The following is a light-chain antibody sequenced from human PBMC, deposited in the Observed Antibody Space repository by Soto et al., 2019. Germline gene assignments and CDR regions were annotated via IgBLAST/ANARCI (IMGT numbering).Light chain of an antibody. CDR1: SSNIGSNT. V-gene: IGLV1-47*01. CDR3: ASWDDSLSGYV. Sequence: QSVLTQPPSASGTPGQRVTISCSGSSSNIGSNTVNWYQQLSQGTAPKVLMSRNYHRPSGVPDRFSGSKSGTSASLAISEFRPEDEGDYYCASWDDSLSGYVFGTGTKVTV. J-gene: IGLJ1*01. CDR2: RNY.